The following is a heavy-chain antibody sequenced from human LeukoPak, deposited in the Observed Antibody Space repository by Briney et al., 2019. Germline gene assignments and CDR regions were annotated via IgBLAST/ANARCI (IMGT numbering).Heavy chain of an antibody. D-gene: IGHD3-10*01. CDR3: TRELSAVSMVRGIIISPGYFDY. J-gene: IGHJ4*02. CDR1: GFTFSSYW. Sequence: GGSLRLSCAASGFTFSSYWMHWVRQAPGKGLVWVSRINSDGSSTSYADSVKGRFTISRDNAKNTLYLQMNSLRAEDTAVYYCTRELSAVSMVRGIIISPGYFDYWGQGTLVTVSS. V-gene: IGHV3-74*01. CDR2: INSDGSST.